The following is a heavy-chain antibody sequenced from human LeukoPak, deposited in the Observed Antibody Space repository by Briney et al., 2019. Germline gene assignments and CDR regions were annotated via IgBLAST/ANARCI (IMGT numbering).Heavy chain of an antibody. Sequence: GGSLRLSCAASGFIFTNYFMSWVRQAPGKGLEWVASIKHDGSEKYYVDSVRGRFTISRDNTKNSLHLQMSSLRAEDTAVYYCATDRGWRTSGYYLYYFEYWGQGTLVTFSS. J-gene: IGHJ4*02. CDR3: ATDRGWRTSGYYLYYFEY. CDR2: IKHDGSEK. D-gene: IGHD3-3*01. V-gene: IGHV3-7*01. CDR1: GFIFTNYF.